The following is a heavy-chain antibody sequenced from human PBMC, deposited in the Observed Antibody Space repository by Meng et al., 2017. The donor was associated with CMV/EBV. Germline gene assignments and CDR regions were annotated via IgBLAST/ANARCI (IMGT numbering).Heavy chain of an antibody. CDR3: ARFQGWGTKNSHSNYTTSDY. CDR1: GFTFSSYA. J-gene: IGHJ4*02. CDR2: ISYDGSNK. D-gene: IGHD4-11*01. V-gene: IGHV3-30-3*01. Sequence: GESLKISCAASGFTFSSYAMHWVRQAPGKGLEWVAVISYDGSNKYYADSVKGRFTISRDNSKNTLYLQMNSLRAEDTAVYYCARFQGWGTKNSHSNYTTSDYWGQGTLVTVSS.